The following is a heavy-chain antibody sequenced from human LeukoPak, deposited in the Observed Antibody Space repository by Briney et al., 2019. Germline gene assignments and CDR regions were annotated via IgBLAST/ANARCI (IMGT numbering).Heavy chain of an antibody. CDR2: IYSGGST. D-gene: IGHD6-13*01. CDR1: GFTVSSNY. CDR3: ARTPSSEQQLSFDY. V-gene: IGHV3-53*01. J-gene: IGHJ4*02. Sequence: GGSLRLSCAASGFTVSSNYMSWVRQAPGKGLEWVSVIYSGGSTYYADSVKGRFTISRDNSKNTLYLLMNSLRAEDTAVYYCARTPSSEQQLSFDYWGQGTLVIVSS.